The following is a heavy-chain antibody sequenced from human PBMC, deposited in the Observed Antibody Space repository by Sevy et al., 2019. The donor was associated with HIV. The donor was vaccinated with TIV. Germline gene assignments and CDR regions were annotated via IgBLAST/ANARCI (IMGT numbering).Heavy chain of an antibody. D-gene: IGHD4-4*01. CDR3: VRYSQGNYYYHYGLDV. CDR1: GFTVNSNY. Sequence: GGSLRLSCVASGFTVNSNYMNWVRQAPGKGLEWVSLIYSGGTMYYADSVKGRFSISRDISKNMVYLQMNSLRVEDTAIYYCVRYSQGNYYYHYGLDVWGQGTSVTVSS. J-gene: IGHJ6*02. CDR2: IYSGGTM. V-gene: IGHV3-66*01.